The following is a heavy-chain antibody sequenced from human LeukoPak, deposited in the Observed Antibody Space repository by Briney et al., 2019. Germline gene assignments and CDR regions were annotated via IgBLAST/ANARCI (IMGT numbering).Heavy chain of an antibody. Sequence: GGSLRLSCAASGFTFSSYAMSWVRQAPGKGLEWASTISGSGGSTYYADSVKGRFTISRDYSKNTLDLQMNSLRAEDTAVYYCAKDRGYSSGWYLDYWGQGALVTVSS. V-gene: IGHV3-23*01. CDR3: AKDRGYSSGWYLDY. J-gene: IGHJ4*02. D-gene: IGHD6-19*01. CDR2: ISGSGGST. CDR1: GFTFSSYA.